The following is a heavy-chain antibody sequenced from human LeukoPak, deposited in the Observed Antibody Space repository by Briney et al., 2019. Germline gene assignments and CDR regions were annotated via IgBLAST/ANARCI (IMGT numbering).Heavy chain of an antibody. V-gene: IGHV3-30*02. Sequence: GGSLRLSCAASGLTFSSYGLHWVRQAPGKGLEWVAFIRYDGNNKYYADSVKGRFTISRDNSKNTLYLQMNSLRAEDTAVYYCAKVRSSSGWFRDYYYYMDVWGKGTTVTISS. CDR2: IRYDGNNK. CDR1: GLTFSSYG. D-gene: IGHD6-19*01. J-gene: IGHJ6*03. CDR3: AKVRSSSGWFRDYYYYMDV.